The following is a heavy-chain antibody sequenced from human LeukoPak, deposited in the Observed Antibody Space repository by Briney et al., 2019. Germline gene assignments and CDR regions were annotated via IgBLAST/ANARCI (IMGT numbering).Heavy chain of an antibody. CDR2: ISSSGYST. J-gene: IGHJ4*02. V-gene: IGHV3-23*01. Sequence: GGSLRLSCAASGLTFSTYAMSWVRQVPGKGLEWVSAISSSGYSTYYADSVKGRFTISRDNSKNTLYLQMNSLRAEDTAVYYCAKGGGWLYYFDYWGQGTLVTVSS. D-gene: IGHD6-19*01. CDR1: GLTFSTYA. CDR3: AKGGGWLYYFDY.